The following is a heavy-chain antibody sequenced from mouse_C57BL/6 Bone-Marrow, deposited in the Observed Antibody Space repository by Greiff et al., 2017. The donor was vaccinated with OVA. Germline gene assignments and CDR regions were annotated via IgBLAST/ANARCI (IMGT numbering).Heavy chain of an antibody. J-gene: IGHJ3*01. CDR1: GYTFTSYG. D-gene: IGHD1-1*01. V-gene: IGHV1-81*01. CDR3: ARLSSSGFAY. CDR2: IYPRSGNT. Sequence: VQLQQSGAELARPGASVKLSCKASGYTFTSYGISWVKQRTGQGLEWIGEIYPRSGNTYYNAKFKGKATLTADKSSSTAYMVLRRLTSEDSAVYFCARLSSSGFAYWGQGTLVTVSA.